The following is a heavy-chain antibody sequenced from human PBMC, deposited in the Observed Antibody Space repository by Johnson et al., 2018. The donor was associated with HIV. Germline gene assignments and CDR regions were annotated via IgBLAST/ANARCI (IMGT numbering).Heavy chain of an antibody. J-gene: IGHJ3*02. Sequence: VQLVESGGGVVQPGRSLRLSCAASGFTFSSYWMSWVRQAPGNGLEWVANIKQDGSEKYYVDSVKGRFTISRDNAKNSLYLQMNSLRAEDTAVYYCARDGEWELSHSAVDIWGQGTMVTVSS. CDR2: IKQDGSEK. CDR1: GFTFSSYW. V-gene: IGHV3-7*03. CDR3: ARDGEWELSHSAVDI. D-gene: IGHD1-26*01.